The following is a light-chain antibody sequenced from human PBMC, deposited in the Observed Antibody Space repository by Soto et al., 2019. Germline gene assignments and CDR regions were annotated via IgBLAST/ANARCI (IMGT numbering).Light chain of an antibody. CDR1: QSVSSNY. CDR3: QQYGSSPIT. J-gene: IGKJ5*01. Sequence: EIVLTQSPGTLSLSPGERATLSCRASQSVSSNYLTWYQQKPGQAPRLLIYGASSRDTGIPDRVSGSGSGTDFTLTISRLETEDFAVYYCQQYGSSPITFGQGTRLEIK. CDR2: GAS. V-gene: IGKV3-20*01.